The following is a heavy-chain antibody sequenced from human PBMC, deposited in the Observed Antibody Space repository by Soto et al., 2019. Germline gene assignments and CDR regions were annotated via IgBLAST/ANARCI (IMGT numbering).Heavy chain of an antibody. J-gene: IGHJ4*02. CDR3: ARSPLTHSYAQFDS. CDR1: GGSLNNYY. Sequence: PSETLSLTCTVSGGSLNNYYWSWIRQPAGKGLEWIGRIYTVGSTNYNPSLKSRATMSIDTSKNQFSLRLTSVTAADTAVYYCARSPLTHSYAQFDSWGQGSLVTVS. CDR2: IYTVGST. V-gene: IGHV4-4*07. D-gene: IGHD3-16*01.